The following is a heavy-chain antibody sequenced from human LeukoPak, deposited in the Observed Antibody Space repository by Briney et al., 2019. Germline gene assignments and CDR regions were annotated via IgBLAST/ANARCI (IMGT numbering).Heavy chain of an antibody. CDR1: GFTFSSYA. D-gene: IGHD3-9*01. CDR2: ISYDGSNK. Sequence: PGGSLRLSCAASGFTFSSYAMHWVRQAPGKGLEWVAVISYDGSNKYYADSVKGRFTISRDNSKNTLYLQMNSLRAEDTAVYYCARKGLFDWLLYFDRWGQGTLVAVSS. CDR3: ARKGLFDWLLYFDR. V-gene: IGHV3-30-3*01. J-gene: IGHJ4*02.